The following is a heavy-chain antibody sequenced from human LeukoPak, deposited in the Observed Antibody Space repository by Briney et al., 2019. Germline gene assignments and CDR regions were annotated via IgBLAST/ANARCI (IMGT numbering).Heavy chain of an antibody. V-gene: IGHV6-1*01. Sequence: SQTLSLTCAISGDSVSSSIVAWNWIRQSPSRGLEWLGRTYYRSKWYNEYALSVRSRITISPDTSKNQFSLQLNSVTPEDTAVYFCARDMYGYYYDIWGQGTLVTVSS. CDR3: ARDMYGYYYDI. CDR2: TYYRSKWYN. D-gene: IGHD3-22*01. CDR1: GDSVSSSIVA. J-gene: IGHJ4*02.